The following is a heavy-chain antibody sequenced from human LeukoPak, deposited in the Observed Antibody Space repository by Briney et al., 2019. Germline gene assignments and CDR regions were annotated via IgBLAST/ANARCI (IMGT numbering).Heavy chain of an antibody. V-gene: IGHV3-7*01. CDR2: IKEDGSER. J-gene: IGHJ4*02. CDR3: AREGDHYDRSGYFHYFDY. CDR1: GFAFSNYW. D-gene: IGHD3-22*01. Sequence: GGSLRLSCAASGFAFSNYWMSWVRQAPGKGLEGVASIKEDGSERYYVDSMRGRFTISRDNAKNSLLLQMNSLRVEDTAVYYCAREGDHYDRSGYFHYFDYWGQGTLLTVSS.